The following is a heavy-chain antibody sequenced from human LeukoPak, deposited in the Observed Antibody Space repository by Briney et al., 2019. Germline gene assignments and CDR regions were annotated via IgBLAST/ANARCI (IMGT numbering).Heavy chain of an antibody. CDR2: IYYSGST. CDR1: GGSISSGGYD. J-gene: IGHJ4*02. Sequence: SQTLSLTCTVSGGSISSGGYDWSWIRQHPGKGLEWIGYIYYSGSTYYNPSLKSRVNKSLDTSKNQFSLKLSSVTATDTAVHYCARGHQYYDSSGPYFYFDYWGQGTLVTVSS. D-gene: IGHD3-22*01. V-gene: IGHV4-31*03. CDR3: ARGHQYYDSSGPYFYFDY.